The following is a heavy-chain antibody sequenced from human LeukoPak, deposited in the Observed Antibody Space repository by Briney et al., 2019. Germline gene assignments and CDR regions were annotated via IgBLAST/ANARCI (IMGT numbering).Heavy chain of an antibody. D-gene: IGHD1-26*01. CDR2: IYYSGST. V-gene: IGHV4-59*12. Sequence: PSETLSLTCTVSGGSISSYYWSWIRQPPGKGLEWIGYIYYSGSTNYNPSLKSRVTISVDTSKNQFSLKLSSVTAADTAVYYCARKEVAAPYYFDYWGQGTLVTVSS. CDR1: GGSISSYY. CDR3: ARKEVAAPYYFDY. J-gene: IGHJ4*02.